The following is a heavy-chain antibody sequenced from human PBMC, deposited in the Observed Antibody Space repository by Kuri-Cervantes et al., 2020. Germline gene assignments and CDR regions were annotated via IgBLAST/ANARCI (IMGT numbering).Heavy chain of an antibody. D-gene: IGHD3-22*01. CDR1: GFTFRNYA. CDR3: ARGSITMIVVYYY. Sequence: GESLKISCAASGFTFRNYAMSWVRQAPGKGLEWVSLITGRGDITHYADSVKGRFTISRDNSKNTLYLQMNSLRAEDTAVYYCARGSITMIVVYYYWGQGTLVTSPQ. CDR2: ITGRGDIT. J-gene: IGHJ4*02. V-gene: IGHV3-23*01.